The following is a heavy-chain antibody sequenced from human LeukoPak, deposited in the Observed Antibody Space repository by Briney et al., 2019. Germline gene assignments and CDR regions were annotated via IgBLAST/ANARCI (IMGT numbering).Heavy chain of an antibody. J-gene: IGHJ4*02. V-gene: IGHV3-21*01. Sequence: GGSLRLSCAASGFTFSSYSMNWVRQAPGKGLEWVSSISSSSSYIYYADSVKGRFTISRDNAKNSLYLQMNSLRAEDTAVYYCASKEYDSSGYYYVGYWGQGTLVTVSS. CDR3: ASKEYDSSGYYYVGY. CDR1: GFTFSSYS. D-gene: IGHD3-22*01. CDR2: ISSSSSYI.